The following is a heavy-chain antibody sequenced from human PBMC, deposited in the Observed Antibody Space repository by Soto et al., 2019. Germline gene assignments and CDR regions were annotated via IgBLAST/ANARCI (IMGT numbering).Heavy chain of an antibody. J-gene: IGHJ4*02. V-gene: IGHV3-11*05. CDR3: AREARIPGY. CDR2: ISSSSSNT. CDR1: GFTFSDYY. Sequence: QVQLVESGGGLVKPGGSLRLSCAASGFTFSDYYMSWTRQAPGKGLEYLSYISSSSSNTKYADSVTGRFTISRDNAKNSLYLQMNSLRAEDTAVYYCAREARIPGYWGQGTLVTVSS.